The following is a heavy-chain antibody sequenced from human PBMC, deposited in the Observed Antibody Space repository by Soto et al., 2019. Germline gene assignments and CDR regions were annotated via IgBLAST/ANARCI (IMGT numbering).Heavy chain of an antibody. V-gene: IGHV4-59*08. CDR3: ARLRCDSSGCHPFQH. CDR1: GGSISSYY. Sequence: TSETLSLTCTVSGGSISSYYWIWIRQPPGKGLEWIGYIYYSGSTNYNPSLKSRVTISVDTSKNQFSLKLSSVTAADTAVYYCARLRCDSSGCHPFQHWGQGTLVTVSS. J-gene: IGHJ1*01. CDR2: IYYSGST. D-gene: IGHD3-22*01.